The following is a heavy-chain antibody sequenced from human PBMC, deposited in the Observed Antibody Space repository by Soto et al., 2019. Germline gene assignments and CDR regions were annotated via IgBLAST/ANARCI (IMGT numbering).Heavy chain of an antibody. CDR1: GLNLSNFD. CDR3: ARGDFEYAWGNFRSDNWFDP. D-gene: IGHD3-16*01. V-gene: IGHV3-13*04. CDR2: IGPGGDT. Sequence: EVQLVESGGGLLQPGVSLRLSCVASGLNLSNFDMHWVRQGPGRGLEWVSTIGPGGDTYYAASVKGRFSISRDSAVNSLYLQMNSLTAGDTAIYYCARGDFEYAWGNFRSDNWFDPWGQGTPVTVSS. J-gene: IGHJ5*02.